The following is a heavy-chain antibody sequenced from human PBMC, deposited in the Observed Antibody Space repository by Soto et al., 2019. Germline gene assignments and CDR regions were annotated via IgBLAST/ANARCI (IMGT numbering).Heavy chain of an antibody. J-gene: IGHJ5*02. CDR3: ARIYCTTTTCDSWFDP. D-gene: IGHD2-2*01. V-gene: IGHV5-10-1*01. Sequence: GESLKISCKGSGYSFTTFWISWVRQMPGKGLEWMGRIDPGNTYATYSPAFQGHVTISADKATSTAYLQWSRLKASDTAMYFCARIYCTTTTCDSWFDPWGQGTLVTVSS. CDR1: GYSFTTFW. CDR2: IDPGNTYA.